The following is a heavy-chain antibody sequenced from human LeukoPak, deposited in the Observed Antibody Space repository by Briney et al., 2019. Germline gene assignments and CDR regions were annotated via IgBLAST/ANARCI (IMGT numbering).Heavy chain of an antibody. D-gene: IGHD6-13*01. CDR1: GGSISSYY. J-gene: IGHJ6*02. Sequence: PSETLSLTCTVSGGSISSYYWSWIRQPPGKGLEWMGYIYYSGSTNYNPSLKSRVTISVDTSKNQFSLKLSSVTAADTAVYYCARQLGFVGSSWYQPPYYYYGMDVWGQGTTVTVSS. V-gene: IGHV4-59*08. CDR2: IYYSGST. CDR3: ARQLGFVGSSWYQPPYYYYGMDV.